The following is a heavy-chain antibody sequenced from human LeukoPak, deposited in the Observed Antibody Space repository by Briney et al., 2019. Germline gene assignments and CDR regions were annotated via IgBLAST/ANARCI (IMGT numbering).Heavy chain of an antibody. CDR2: IKQDGSEK. CDR3: ARDDGSFIAAAGGEGFDY. CDR1: GFTFSSYW. V-gene: IGHV3-7*01. D-gene: IGHD6-13*01. J-gene: IGHJ4*02. Sequence: GGSLRLSCAASGFTFSSYWMSWVRQAPGKGLEWVANIKQDGSEKYYVDSVKGRFTISRDNAKNSLYLQMNSLRAEDTAVYYCARDDGSFIAAAGGEGFDYWGQGTLVTVSS.